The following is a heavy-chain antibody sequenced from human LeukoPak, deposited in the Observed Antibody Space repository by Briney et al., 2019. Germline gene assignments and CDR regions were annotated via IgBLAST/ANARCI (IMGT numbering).Heavy chain of an antibody. CDR2: IYYSGGT. Sequence: SETLSLTCTVSGGSISSHYWSWIRQPPGKGLEWIGYIYYSGGTNYNPSLKSRVTISVDTSKNQFSLKLSSVTAADMAVYYCARGGIAAADLYIHWFDPWGQGTLVTVSS. CDR3: ARGGIAAADLYIHWFDP. V-gene: IGHV4-59*11. CDR1: GGSISSHY. D-gene: IGHD6-13*01. J-gene: IGHJ5*02.